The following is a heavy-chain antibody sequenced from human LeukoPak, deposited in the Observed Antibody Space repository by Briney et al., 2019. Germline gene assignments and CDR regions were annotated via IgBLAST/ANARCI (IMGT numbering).Heavy chain of an antibody. CDR3: ARRRGGWAVAGPSAYYTDV. V-gene: IGHV6-1*01. CDR1: GDSVSSNSAA. CDR2: TYYRSKWYN. D-gene: IGHD6-19*01. J-gene: IGHJ6*03. Sequence: SQTLSLTCAISGDSVSSNSAAWNWIRQSPSRGLEWLGRTYYRSKWYNDYAVSVKSRITINPDTSKNQFSLQLNSVTPEDTAVYYCARRRGGWAVAGPSAYYTDVWGKGTTVTISS.